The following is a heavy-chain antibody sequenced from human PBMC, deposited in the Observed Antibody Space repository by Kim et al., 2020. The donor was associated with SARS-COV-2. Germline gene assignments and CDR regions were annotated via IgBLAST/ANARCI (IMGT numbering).Heavy chain of an antibody. V-gene: IGHV4-39*07. CDR2: IYYSGNT. Sequence: SETLSLTCTVSGGSISSSSYYWGWIRQPPGKGLEWIGSIYYSGNTYYNPSLKSRVSMSLDTSKNQFSLRLSSVTAADTAVYYCVRAGAVAATRGGSEIYYYGLDVWGQGTTVNVPS. CDR3: VRAGAVAATRGGSEIYYYGLDV. J-gene: IGHJ6*02. CDR1: GGSISSSSYY. D-gene: IGHD2-15*01.